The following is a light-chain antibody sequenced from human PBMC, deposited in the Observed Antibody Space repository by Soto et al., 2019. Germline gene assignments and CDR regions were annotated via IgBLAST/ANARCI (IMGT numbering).Light chain of an antibody. CDR1: QGISSY. CDR3: QQYYSYPRT. Sequence: AIRMTQSPSSLSASTGDRVTITCRASQGISSYLAWYQQKPGKAPKLLIYAASTLQSGVPSRFSGSGSGTDFTLPISCLQSEDFATYYCQQYYSYPRTFGQGTKGEIK. V-gene: IGKV1-8*01. CDR2: AAS. J-gene: IGKJ1*01.